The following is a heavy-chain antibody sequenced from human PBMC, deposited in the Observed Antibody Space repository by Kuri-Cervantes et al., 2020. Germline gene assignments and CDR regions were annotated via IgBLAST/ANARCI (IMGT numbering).Heavy chain of an antibody. V-gene: IGHV1-2*02. Sequence: ASVKVSCKASGYTFTDYYIHWVRQAPGQGLEWLGWINPSGATHYPQNFRDRVSMTRDTSTTTAYMELSSLRSEDTAVYYCARERQWGRNYYFDSWGQGTLVTVSS. J-gene: IGHJ4*02. CDR2: INPSGAT. CDR1: GYTFTDYY. CDR3: ARERQWGRNYYFDS. D-gene: IGHD3-16*01.